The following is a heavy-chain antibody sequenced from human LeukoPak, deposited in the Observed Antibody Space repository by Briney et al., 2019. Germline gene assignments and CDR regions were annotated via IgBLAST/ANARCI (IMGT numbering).Heavy chain of an antibody. CDR2: INHSGDT. CDR3: ARGLYYFDY. J-gene: IGHJ4*02. Sequence: SETLSLTCGVYGGSLSGHYWSWIRQSPGKGLEWIGEINHSGDTNDNPSLKSRVAISGDTSNNQFSLKVNSVTAADTAIYYCARGLYYFDYWGQGTLVSVSS. V-gene: IGHV4-34*01. CDR1: GGSLSGHY.